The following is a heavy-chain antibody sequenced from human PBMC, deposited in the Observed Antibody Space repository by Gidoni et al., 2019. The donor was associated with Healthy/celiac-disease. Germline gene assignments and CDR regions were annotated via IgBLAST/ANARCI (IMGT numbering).Heavy chain of an antibody. CDR1: GGSFSGYY. Sequence: QVQLQQWGAGLLKPSETLSLTCAVYGGSFSGYYWSWIRQPPGKGLEWIGEINHSGSTNYNPSLKSRVTISVDTSKNQFSLKLSSVTAADTAVYYCARGDGLERLRGGAFDIWGQGTMVTVSS. CDR3: ARGDGLERLRGGAFDI. J-gene: IGHJ3*02. V-gene: IGHV4-34*01. CDR2: INHSGST. D-gene: IGHD1-1*01.